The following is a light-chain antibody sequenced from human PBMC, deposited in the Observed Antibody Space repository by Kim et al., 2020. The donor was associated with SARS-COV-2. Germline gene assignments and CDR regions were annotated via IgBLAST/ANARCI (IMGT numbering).Light chain of an antibody. CDR1: SSNSGAPYD. Sequence: MGTISCTGGSSNSGAPYDVHWYQQLPGTAPKLLIYEDNNRPSGVPDRFSGSKSGTSASLAITGLQAEDEADYYCQSYDSSLSEYVFGTGTKVTVL. CDR3: QSYDSSLSEYV. V-gene: IGLV1-40*01. J-gene: IGLJ1*01. CDR2: EDN.